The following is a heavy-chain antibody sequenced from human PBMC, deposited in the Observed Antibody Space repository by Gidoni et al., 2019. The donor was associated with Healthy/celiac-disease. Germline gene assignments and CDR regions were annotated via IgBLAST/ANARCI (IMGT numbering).Heavy chain of an antibody. J-gene: IGHJ4*02. CDR3: ARDEGGTTVTIEY. V-gene: IGHV3-33*01. Sequence: QVQLVESGGGVVQPGRSLRLSCAASGFTFSSYGMHWVRQAPGKGLEWVAVIWYDGSNKYYADSVKGRFTISRDNSKNTLYLQMNSLRAEDTAVYYCARDEGGTTVTIEYWGQGTLVTVSS. CDR2: IWYDGSNK. CDR1: GFTFSSYG. D-gene: IGHD4-17*01.